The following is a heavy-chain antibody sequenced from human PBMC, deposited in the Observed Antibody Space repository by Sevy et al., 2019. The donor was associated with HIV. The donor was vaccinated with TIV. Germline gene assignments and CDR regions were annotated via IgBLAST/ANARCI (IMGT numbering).Heavy chain of an antibody. CDR3: AKAPSIAAAGPRGDYFDY. V-gene: IGHV3-23*01. J-gene: IGHJ4*02. Sequence: GGSLRLSCAASGFTFSSYAMSWVRQAPGKGLEWVSAISGSGGSTYYADSVKGRFTISRDNSKNTLYLQMNSLRAEDTAVYYCAKAPSIAAAGPRGDYFDYWVQGTLVTVSS. CDR1: GFTFSSYA. CDR2: ISGSGGST. D-gene: IGHD6-13*01.